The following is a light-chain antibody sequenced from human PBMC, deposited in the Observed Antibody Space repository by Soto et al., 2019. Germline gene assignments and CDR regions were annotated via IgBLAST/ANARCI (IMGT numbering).Light chain of an antibody. CDR1: QSVSTN. Sequence: EIVMTQSPATLSVSPGERATLSCRTSQSVSTNLAWYQQKPGQAPRLLIFGAYTRATGIPARFSGSGSGTEFTLTISSLQSEDFAVYYCQQYNNWPPITFGQGTRLEIK. V-gene: IGKV3D-15*01. J-gene: IGKJ5*01. CDR2: GAY. CDR3: QQYNNWPPIT.